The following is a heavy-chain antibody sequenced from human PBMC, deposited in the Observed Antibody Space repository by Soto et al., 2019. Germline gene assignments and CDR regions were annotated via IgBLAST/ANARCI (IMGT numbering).Heavy chain of an antibody. CDR2: INDRGSI. V-gene: IGHV4-34*01. D-gene: IGHD3-9*01. Sequence: QVQLQQWGAGPLRPLETLSLTCGVSGGSFRGYYWAWIRQSLGKGLEWIGEINDRGSINYNPSLKSRVNISVDTSKNHYSLDLGSVTAADTAVYYCARDSHDILTGPPWVWYFDLWGRGTLVTVSS. CDR1: GGSFRGYY. CDR3: ARDSHDILTGPPWVWYFDL. J-gene: IGHJ2*01.